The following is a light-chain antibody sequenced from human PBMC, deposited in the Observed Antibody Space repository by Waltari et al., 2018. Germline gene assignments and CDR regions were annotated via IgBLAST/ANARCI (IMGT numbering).Light chain of an antibody. V-gene: IGKV3-15*01. CDR2: DAS. CDR1: QSVSNN. CDR3: QQRSSWPPRYT. J-gene: IGKJ2*01. Sequence: EIVMTQSPATLSVSPGARATLSCGASQSVSNNLAWYQQEPGQAPRLLIYDASTRATGIPARFSGSGSGTEFTLTISSLEPEDFAVYYCQQRSSWPPRYTFGQGTKLEIK.